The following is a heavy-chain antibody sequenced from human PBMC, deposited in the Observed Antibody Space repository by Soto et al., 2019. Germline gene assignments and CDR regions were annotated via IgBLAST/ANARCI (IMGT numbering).Heavy chain of an antibody. CDR3: AKDREPYYYDSSGPDY. D-gene: IGHD3-22*01. V-gene: IGHV3-30*18. Sequence: QVQLVESGGGVVQPGRSLRLSCAASGFTFSSYGMHWVRQAPGKGLEWVAVISYDGSNKYYADSVKGRFTISRDNSKNTLYLQMNGLRAEDTAVYYCAKDREPYYYDSSGPDYWGQGTLVTVSS. CDR2: ISYDGSNK. J-gene: IGHJ4*02. CDR1: GFTFSSYG.